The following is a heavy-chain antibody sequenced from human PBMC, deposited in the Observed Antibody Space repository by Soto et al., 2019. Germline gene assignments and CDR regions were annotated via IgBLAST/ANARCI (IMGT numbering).Heavy chain of an antibody. D-gene: IGHD1-1*01. CDR1: GYTFSNYV. CDR3: ARDGGPNWNYYYYGMDV. CDR2: IKQDGSEK. V-gene: IGHV3-7*01. Sequence: PGGSLRLSCAASGYTFSNYVMYWVRQAPGKGLEWVANIKQDGSEKYYVDSVKGRFTISRDNAKNSLYLQMNSLRAEDTAVYYCARDGGPNWNYYYYGMDVWGQGTTVTVSS. J-gene: IGHJ6*02.